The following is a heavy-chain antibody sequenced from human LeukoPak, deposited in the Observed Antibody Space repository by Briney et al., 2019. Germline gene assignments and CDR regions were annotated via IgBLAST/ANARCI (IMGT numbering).Heavy chain of an antibody. J-gene: IGHJ3*02. CDR3: ARGRPYYYGSGSAPAAFDI. Sequence: SQTLSLTCAVSGGSISSGGYSWSWIRQPPGKGLEWIGYIYHSGSTYYNPSLKSRVTIPVDRSKNQFSLKLSSVTAADTAVYYCARGRPYYYGSGSAPAAFDIWGQGTMVTVSS. CDR2: IYHSGST. D-gene: IGHD3-10*01. V-gene: IGHV4-30-2*01. CDR1: GGSISSGGYS.